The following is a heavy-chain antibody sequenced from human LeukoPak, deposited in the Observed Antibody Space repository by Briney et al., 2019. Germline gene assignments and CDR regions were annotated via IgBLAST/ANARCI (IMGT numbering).Heavy chain of an antibody. V-gene: IGHV4-39*01. J-gene: IGHJ4*02. CDR3: ARGSYDFWSGYSQGSYFDY. D-gene: IGHD3-3*01. CDR1: GGSISSSSYY. CDR2: IYYSGST. Sequence: SETLSLTCTVSGGSISSSSYYWGWIRQPPGKGLGWIGSIYYSGSTYYNPSLKSRVTISVDTSKHQFSLKLSSVTAADTAVYYCARGSYDFWSGYSQGSYFDYWGQGTLVTVSS.